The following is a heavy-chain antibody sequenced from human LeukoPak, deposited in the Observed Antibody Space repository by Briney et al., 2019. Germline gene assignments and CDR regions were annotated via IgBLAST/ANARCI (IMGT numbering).Heavy chain of an antibody. CDR1: GFTFSSYS. V-gene: IGHV3-21*01. CDR3: ARVRIAAREFDP. D-gene: IGHD6-6*01. J-gene: IGHJ5*02. Sequence: GGSLRLSCAASGFTFSSYSMTWVRQAPGKGLEWVSSISSSSSYIYYADSVKGRFTISRDNAKNSLYLQMNSLRAEDTAVYYCARVRIAAREFDPWGQGTLVTVSS. CDR2: ISSSSSYI.